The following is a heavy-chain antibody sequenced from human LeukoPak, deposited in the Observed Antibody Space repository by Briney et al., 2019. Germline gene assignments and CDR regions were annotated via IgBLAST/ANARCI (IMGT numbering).Heavy chain of an antibody. V-gene: IGHV1-8*01. CDR1: GYIFTNYE. CDR3: ARGLPLNS. Sequence: GASVKVSCKASGYIFTNYEINWVRQSTGQGLEWMGWMNPISGDTDYAQKFQDRVTLTRDISASTAYLELSSLTSEDTAVYYCARGLPLNSRGQGTLVTVSS. J-gene: IGHJ5*01. CDR2: MNPISGDT.